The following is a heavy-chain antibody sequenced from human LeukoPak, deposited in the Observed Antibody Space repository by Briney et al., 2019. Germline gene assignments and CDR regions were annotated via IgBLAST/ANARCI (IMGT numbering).Heavy chain of an antibody. CDR3: ARDSAVTGRDDAFDI. V-gene: IGHV1-2*06. D-gene: IGHD4-17*01. J-gene: IGHJ3*02. CDR1: GYTFTGYY. CDR2: INPNSGGT. Sequence: ASVKVSCKASGYTFTGYYMHWVRQAPGQGLEWMGRINPNSGGTNYAQKFQGRVTMTRDTSISTAYMELSRLRSDDTAVYYCARDSAVTGRDDAFDIWGQGTMVTVSS.